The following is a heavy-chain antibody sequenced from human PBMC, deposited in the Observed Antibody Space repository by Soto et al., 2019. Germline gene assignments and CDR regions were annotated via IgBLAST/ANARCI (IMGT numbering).Heavy chain of an antibody. J-gene: IGHJ4*02. CDR1: GFTFSSYG. D-gene: IGHD6-13*01. Sequence: QVQLVESGGGVVQPGRSLRLSCAASGFTFSSYGMHWVRQAPGKGLEWVAVISYDGSNKYYADSVKGRFTISRDNSKISLYLQMNSLRAEDTAVYYCLGAAAGTYWGQGTLVTVSS. CDR2: ISYDGSNK. CDR3: LGAAAGTY. V-gene: IGHV3-30*03.